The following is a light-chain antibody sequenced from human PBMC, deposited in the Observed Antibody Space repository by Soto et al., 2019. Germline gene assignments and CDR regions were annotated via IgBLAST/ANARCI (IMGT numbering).Light chain of an antibody. CDR2: AAS. CDR1: QTISDF. Sequence: DIQMTQSPSSLSPSLGDRFTITCRASQTISDFLNWYQHKPGKAPKLLIYAASSLQGGVPSRFSGSGSGTNFTLTISGLQSEDLATYFCQQSFSTPRTFGQGTKVDIK. J-gene: IGKJ1*01. CDR3: QQSFSTPRT. V-gene: IGKV1-39*01.